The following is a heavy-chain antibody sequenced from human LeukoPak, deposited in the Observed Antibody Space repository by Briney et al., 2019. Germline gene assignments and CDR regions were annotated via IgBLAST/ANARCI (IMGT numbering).Heavy chain of an antibody. D-gene: IGHD6-19*01. CDR3: ARFGLMGQWLRGYYFDY. CDR1: GYTFTGYY. CDR2: INPNSGGT. V-gene: IGHV1-2*02. J-gene: IGHJ4*02. Sequence: ASVKVSCKASGYTFTGYYMHWVRQAPGQGLEWMGWINPNSGGTNYAQRFQGRVTMTRDTSISTAYMELSRLRSDDTAVYYRARFGLMGQWLRGYYFDYWGQGTLVTVSS.